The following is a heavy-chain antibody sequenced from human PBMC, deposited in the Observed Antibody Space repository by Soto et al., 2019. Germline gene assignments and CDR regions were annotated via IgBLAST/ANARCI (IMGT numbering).Heavy chain of an antibody. D-gene: IGHD1-1*01. CDR3: ARGPSTGCFDS. J-gene: IGHJ4*02. CDR2: INPANGDT. Sequence: GASVKVSCKTSGYTFTTFFLHWMRQAPGQRLEWVGWINPANGDTMYSQKFLGRVSNTRDTSATTAYMELTSLTSEDTAIYYCARGPSTGCFDSWGQGTLVTVSS. V-gene: IGHV1-3*01. CDR1: GYTFTTFF.